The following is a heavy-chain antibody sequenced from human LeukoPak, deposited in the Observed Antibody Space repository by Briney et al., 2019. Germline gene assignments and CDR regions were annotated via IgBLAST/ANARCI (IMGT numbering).Heavy chain of an antibody. V-gene: IGHV3-7*01. CDR2: IKRDGSEK. CDR3: ARGMDV. J-gene: IGHJ6*02. CDR1: GGSFSGYY. Sequence: ETLSLTCAVYGGSFSGYYWSWIRQPPGKGLEWVANIKRDGSEKYYVDSVKGRFTISRDNAKNSVYLQMNSLRAEDTAVYYCARGMDVRGQGTMVTVSS.